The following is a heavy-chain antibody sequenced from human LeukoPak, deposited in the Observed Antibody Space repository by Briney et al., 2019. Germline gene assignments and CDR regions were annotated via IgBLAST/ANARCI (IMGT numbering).Heavy chain of an antibody. CDR3: ARVMRGSSDWSPYYYYYGMDV. Sequence: SETLSLTCAVYGGSFSGYYWSWIRQPPGKGLEWIGEINHSGSTNYNPSLKSRVTISVDTSKNQFSLKLSSVTAADTAVYYCARVMRGSSDWSPYYYYYGMDVWGQGTTVTVSS. V-gene: IGHV4-34*01. J-gene: IGHJ6*02. D-gene: IGHD6-19*01. CDR2: INHSGST. CDR1: GGSFSGYY.